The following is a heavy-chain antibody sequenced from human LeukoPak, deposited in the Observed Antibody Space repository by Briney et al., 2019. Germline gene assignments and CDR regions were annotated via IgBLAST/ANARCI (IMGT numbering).Heavy chain of an antibody. Sequence: SETLSLTCTVSGGSISSSSYYWGWIRQPPGKGLEWIGSIYYSGSTYYNPSLKSRVTISVDTSKNQFSLKLSSVTAADTAVYYCARRASGFNYYDSRNNWFDPWGQGTLVTVSS. V-gene: IGHV4-39*07. CDR2: IYYSGST. D-gene: IGHD3-22*01. CDR3: ARRASGFNYYDSRNNWFDP. CDR1: GGSISSSSYY. J-gene: IGHJ5*02.